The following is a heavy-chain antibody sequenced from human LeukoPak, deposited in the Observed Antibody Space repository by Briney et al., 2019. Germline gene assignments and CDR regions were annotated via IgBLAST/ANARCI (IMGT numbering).Heavy chain of an antibody. D-gene: IGHD6-19*01. CDR2: ISGSDGST. V-gene: IGHV3-23*01. Sequence: GGSLRLSCAASGFTFSSYAMSWVRQAPGKGLEWVSAISGSDGSTYYADSVKGRFTISRDNSKNTLYLQMNSLRAEDTAVYYCAKDRRSSGWYHPPYFQHWGQGTLVTVSS. CDR1: GFTFSSYA. J-gene: IGHJ1*01. CDR3: AKDRRSSGWYHPPYFQH.